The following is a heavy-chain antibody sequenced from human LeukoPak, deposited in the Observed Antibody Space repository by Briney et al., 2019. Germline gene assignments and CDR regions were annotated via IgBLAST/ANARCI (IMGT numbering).Heavy chain of an antibody. V-gene: IGHV1-69*05. CDR3: ARAGYSYAQDAFDI. D-gene: IGHD5-18*01. Sequence: ASVKVSCKASGGTFSSYAISWVRQAPGQGLEWMGRIIPIFGTANYAQKFQGRATITTDESTSTAYMELSSLRSEDTAVYYCARAGYSYAQDAFDIWGQGTMVTVSS. CDR1: GGTFSSYA. J-gene: IGHJ3*02. CDR2: IIPIFGTA.